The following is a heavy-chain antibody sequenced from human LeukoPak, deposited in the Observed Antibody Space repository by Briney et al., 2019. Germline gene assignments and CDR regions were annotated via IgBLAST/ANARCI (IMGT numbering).Heavy chain of an antibody. D-gene: IGHD3-3*01. V-gene: IGHV3-33*01. Sequence: GGSLRLSCAASGFTFSSYGMHWVRQAPGKGLEWVAVIWYDGSNKYYADSVKGRFTISRDNSKNTLYLQMNSLRAEDTAVYYCARNPLDFWSGYYYFDYWGQGTLVTVSS. CDR3: ARNPLDFWSGYYYFDY. CDR2: IWYDGSNK. CDR1: GFTFSSYG. J-gene: IGHJ4*02.